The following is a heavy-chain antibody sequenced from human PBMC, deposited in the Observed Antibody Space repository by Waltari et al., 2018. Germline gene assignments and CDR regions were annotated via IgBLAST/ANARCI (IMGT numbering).Heavy chain of an antibody. Sequence: EVRLVESGGGLVQPGVSLRLSCATSGFTFSDDWMSWVRQPPGKGLEWVCNIKRDGNDIYSADSGKCRFTISRDNAMSALYLQRNDLRPGDTGLYYCVRVGAATNYFTFWGPGTMVTVSS. V-gene: IGHV3-7*01. J-gene: IGHJ4*02. CDR3: VRVGAATNYFTF. CDR1: GFTFSDDW. CDR2: IKRDGNDI. D-gene: IGHD1-26*01.